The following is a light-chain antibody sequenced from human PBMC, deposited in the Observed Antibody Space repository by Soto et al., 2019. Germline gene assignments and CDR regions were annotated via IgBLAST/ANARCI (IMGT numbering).Light chain of an antibody. J-gene: IGKJ5*01. V-gene: IGKV3-15*01. CDR3: QQYNNWPPIT. CDR1: QSVRNN. Sequence: ELMMTQSPATLSVSPGERVTLSCRASQSVRNNLAWYQQKPGQAPRLLIYYASTRATGIPARFSGSGSGTEFTLTISSLQSEDFALYYCQQYNNWPPITFGQGTRLEIK. CDR2: YAS.